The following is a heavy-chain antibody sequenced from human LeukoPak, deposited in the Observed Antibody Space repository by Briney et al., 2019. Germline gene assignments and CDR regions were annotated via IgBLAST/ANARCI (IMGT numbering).Heavy chain of an antibody. D-gene: IGHD3-22*01. CDR1: GGTFSSYA. V-gene: IGHV1-69*05. CDR2: IIPIFGTA. J-gene: IGHJ4*02. CDR3: ARPNTPYYYDSSYFDY. Sequence: SVKVSCKASGGTFSSYAISWVRQAPGQGLEWMGGIIPIFGTANYAQKFQGRVTITRDTSASTAYMELSSLRSEDTAVYYCARPNTPYYYDSSYFDYWGQGTLVTVSS.